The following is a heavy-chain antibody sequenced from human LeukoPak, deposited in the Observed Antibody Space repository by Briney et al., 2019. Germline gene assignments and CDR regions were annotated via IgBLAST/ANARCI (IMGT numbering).Heavy chain of an antibody. Sequence: PGGSLRLSCAASGFTFSSYWMSWVRQAPGKGLEWVANIKQDGSEKYYVDSVKGRFTISRDNAKNSLYLQMNSLRAEDTAVYYCARVQTVDIVATPDTIAGYMDVWGKGTTVTISS. V-gene: IGHV3-7*01. CDR2: IKQDGSEK. J-gene: IGHJ6*03. CDR1: GFTFSSYW. CDR3: ARVQTVDIVATPDTIAGYMDV. D-gene: IGHD5-12*01.